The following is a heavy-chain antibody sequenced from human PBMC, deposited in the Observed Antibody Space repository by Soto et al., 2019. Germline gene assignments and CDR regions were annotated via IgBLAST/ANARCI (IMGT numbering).Heavy chain of an antibody. CDR2: ISAYNGNT. D-gene: IGHD3-16*01. CDR3: ARGGTPSDY. J-gene: IGHJ4*02. V-gene: IGHV1-18*01. CDR1: GYTFTNFG. Sequence: QVQLVQSGAEVKKPGASVKVSCKASGYTFTNFGISWVRQAPGQGLEWMGWISAYNGNTNYSQNLQGRGTMTTDTDTSTAYMEPRSPRSEDTAVYCCARGGTPSDYWGQGTLVTVAS.